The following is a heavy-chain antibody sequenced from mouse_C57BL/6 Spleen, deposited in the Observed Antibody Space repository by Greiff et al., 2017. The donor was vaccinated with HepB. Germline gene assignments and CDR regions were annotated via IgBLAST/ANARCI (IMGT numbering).Heavy chain of an antibody. CDR2: INPNNGGT. D-gene: IGHD2-1*01. CDR3: ARTIYYGNYRWYFDV. J-gene: IGHJ1*03. V-gene: IGHV1-18*01. Sequence: EVQLQQSGPELVKPGASVKIPCKASGYTFTDYNMDWVKQSHGKSLEWIGDINPNNGGTIYNQKFKGKATLTVDKSSSTAYVELRSLTSEDTAVYYCARTIYYGNYRWYFDVWGTGTTVTVSS. CDR1: GYTFTDYN.